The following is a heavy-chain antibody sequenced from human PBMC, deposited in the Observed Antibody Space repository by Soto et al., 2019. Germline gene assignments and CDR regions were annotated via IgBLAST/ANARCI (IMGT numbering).Heavy chain of an antibody. Sequence: QVQLVESGGGVVQPGRSLRLSCAASGFTFSSYGMHWVRQAPGKGLEWVAVISYDGSNKYYADSVKGRFTISRDNSKNTLYLQMNGMRAADTAVYYCAKSRDGCNHFDYWGQGTLVTVSS. V-gene: IGHV3-30*18. CDR3: AKSRDGCNHFDY. J-gene: IGHJ4*02. D-gene: IGHD6-19*01. CDR1: GFTFSSYG. CDR2: ISYDGSNK.